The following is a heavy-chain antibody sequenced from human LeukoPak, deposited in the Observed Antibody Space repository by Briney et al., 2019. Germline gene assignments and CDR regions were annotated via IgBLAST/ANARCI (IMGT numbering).Heavy chain of an antibody. CDR2: IWYDGSNK. CDR1: GFTFSSYG. D-gene: IGHD3-3*01. CDR3: ARPSTIFGVAPDY. J-gene: IGHJ4*02. Sequence: PGRSLRLSCAASGFTFSSYGMHWVRQAPGKGLEWVAVIWYDGSNKYYAGSVKGRFTISRDNPKNTLYLQMNSLRAEDTAVYYCARPSTIFGVAPDYWGQGTLVTVSS. V-gene: IGHV3-33*01.